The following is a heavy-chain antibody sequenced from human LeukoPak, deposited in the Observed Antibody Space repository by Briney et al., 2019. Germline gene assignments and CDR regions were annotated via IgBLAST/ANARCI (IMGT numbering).Heavy chain of an antibody. CDR2: INHSGST. Sequence: PGGSLRLSCAASGFTFSSYEMNWIRQPPGKGLEWIGEINHSGSTNYNPSLKSRVTISVDTSKNQFSLKLSSVTAADTAVYYCARGRGYSYGSAAKPRVTNWFDPWGQGTLVTVSS. CDR1: GFTFSSYE. CDR3: ARGRGYSYGSAAKPRVTNWFDP. D-gene: IGHD5-18*01. V-gene: IGHV4-34*01. J-gene: IGHJ5*02.